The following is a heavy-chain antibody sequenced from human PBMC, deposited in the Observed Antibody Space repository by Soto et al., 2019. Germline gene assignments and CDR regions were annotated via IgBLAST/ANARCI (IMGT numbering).Heavy chain of an antibody. V-gene: IGHV4-39*01. Sequence: SETLSLTCTVSGGSISSSSFYWGWIRQPPGKGLEWIGTIYYSGNTYYNPSLKSRVTISVDTSKNQFSLKLSSVTAADTAVYYCARTGRGDYGYFYFDYWGQGALVTVSS. D-gene: IGHD5-18*01. CDR3: ARTGRGDYGYFYFDY. CDR2: IYYSGNT. J-gene: IGHJ4*02. CDR1: GGSISSSSFY.